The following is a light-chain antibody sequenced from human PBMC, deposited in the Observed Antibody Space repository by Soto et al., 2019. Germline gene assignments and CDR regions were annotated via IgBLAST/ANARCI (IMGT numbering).Light chain of an antibody. CDR2: DAS. CDR1: QSVSTY. J-gene: IGKJ2*01. Sequence: EVVLTQSPATLSLSPGERVTLSCRASQSVSTYLAWYQQKPGQAPRLLIYDASNRALGIPARFRGSGSGTAFTLSISSLEPEDFAVYYCQHRGSWPPYTFGQGTKLEIK. V-gene: IGKV3-11*01. CDR3: QHRGSWPPYT.